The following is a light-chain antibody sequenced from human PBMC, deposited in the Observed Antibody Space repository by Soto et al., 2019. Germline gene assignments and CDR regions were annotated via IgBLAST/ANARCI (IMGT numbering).Light chain of an antibody. V-gene: IGLV1-40*01. J-gene: IGLJ2*01. Sequence: QSVLTQPPSVSGAPGQWVTISCTGSSSNIGAGYDVHWYQQLPGTAPKLLIYGNSNRPSGVPDRFSGSKPGTSASLAITGLQAEDEADYYCQSYDSSLSGSIFGGGTKLTVL. CDR3: QSYDSSLSGSI. CDR2: GNS. CDR1: SSNIGAGYD.